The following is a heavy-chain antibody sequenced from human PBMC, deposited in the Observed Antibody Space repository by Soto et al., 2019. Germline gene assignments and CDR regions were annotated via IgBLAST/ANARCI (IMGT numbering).Heavy chain of an antibody. Sequence: GGSLRLSCAASGFTFSSYAMSWVRQAPGKGLEWVSAISGSGGSTYYADSVKGRFTISRDNSKNTLYLQMNSLGAEDTAVYYCAKTPPPQWLIPFRYFDYWGQGTLVTVSS. CDR2: ISGSGGST. V-gene: IGHV3-23*01. CDR1: GFTFSSYA. J-gene: IGHJ4*02. D-gene: IGHD6-19*01. CDR3: AKTPPPQWLIPFRYFDY.